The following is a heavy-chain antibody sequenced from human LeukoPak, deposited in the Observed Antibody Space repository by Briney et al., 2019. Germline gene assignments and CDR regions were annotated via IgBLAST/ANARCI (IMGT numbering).Heavy chain of an antibody. CDR2: MNPNSGNT. Sequence: ASVKVSCKASGGTFSSYAISWVRQAPGQGLEWMGWMNPNSGNTGYAQKFQGRVTITRNTSISTAYMELSSLRSEDTAVYYCAREGVTPTEIWGQGTMVTVSS. V-gene: IGHV1-8*03. J-gene: IGHJ3*02. CDR1: GGTFSSYA. CDR3: AREGVTPTEI. D-gene: IGHD5-18*01.